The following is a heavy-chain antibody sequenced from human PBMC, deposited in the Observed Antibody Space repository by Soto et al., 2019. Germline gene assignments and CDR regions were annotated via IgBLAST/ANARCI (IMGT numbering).Heavy chain of an antibody. J-gene: IGHJ4*02. CDR1: GGPFSSNV. V-gene: IGHV1-69*13. D-gene: IGHD3-10*01. CDR2: IIPIFVTP. CDR3: ARDLEFRDGNISHLDF. Sequence: APVKVSCKASGGPFSSNVFSWVRQAPGQGLEWMGGIIPIFVTPNYAQNFQGRVTITADESTSTVHMELNSLRSEDTAVYYCARDLEFRDGNISHLDFWGQGTLVTVSS.